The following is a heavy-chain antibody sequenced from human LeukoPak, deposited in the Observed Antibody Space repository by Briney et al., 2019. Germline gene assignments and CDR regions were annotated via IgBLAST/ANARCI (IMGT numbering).Heavy chain of an antibody. Sequence: SETLSLTCTVSGDSISSSSYYWGWIRQPPGKGQEWIGTIYYSGSTYYNPSLKSRVTISLDTSKNQFSLWLSSVTAADTAVYYCASFYYESSGNYYVPFDYWGQGTLVTVSS. D-gene: IGHD3-22*01. CDR1: GDSISSSSYY. CDR3: ASFYYESSGNYYVPFDY. V-gene: IGHV4-39*01. CDR2: IYYSGST. J-gene: IGHJ4*02.